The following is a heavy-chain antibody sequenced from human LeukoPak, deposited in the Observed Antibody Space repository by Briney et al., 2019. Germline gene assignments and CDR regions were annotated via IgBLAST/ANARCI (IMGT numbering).Heavy chain of an antibody. CDR3: ARDLESWGAFDY. CDR2: ISSSGSTI. CDR1: GFTFSSYW. V-gene: IGHV3-48*04. D-gene: IGHD1-26*01. J-gene: IGHJ4*02. Sequence: PGGSLRLSCAASGFTFSSYWMHWVRQAPGKGLEWVSYISSSGSTIYYADSVKGRFTISRDNAKNSLYLQMNSLRAEDTAVYYCARDLESWGAFDYWGQGTLVTVSS.